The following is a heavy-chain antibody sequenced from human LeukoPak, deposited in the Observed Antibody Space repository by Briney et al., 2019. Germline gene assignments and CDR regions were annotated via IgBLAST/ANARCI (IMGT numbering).Heavy chain of an antibody. J-gene: IGHJ4*02. Sequence: GGSLRLSCAASGFTFSSYAMSWVRQAPGKGLEWVSAISGSGGSTYYADSVEGRFTISRDNSKNTLYLQMNSLRAEDTAVYYCAKDPPFGYYDSSGYYPGYYWGQGTLVTVSS. V-gene: IGHV3-23*01. CDR3: AKDPPFGYYDSSGYYPGYY. CDR1: GFTFSSYA. CDR2: ISGSGGST. D-gene: IGHD3-22*01.